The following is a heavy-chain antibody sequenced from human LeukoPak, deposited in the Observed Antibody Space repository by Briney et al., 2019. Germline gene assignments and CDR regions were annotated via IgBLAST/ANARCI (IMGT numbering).Heavy chain of an antibody. J-gene: IGHJ4*02. CDR3: ARAGIGYFGSTSCYEFDY. D-gene: IGHD2-2*01. CDR2: ISAHNGNT. V-gene: IGHV1-18*01. CDR1: GYTFTSYD. Sequence: ASVKVSCKASGYTFTSYDLSWARQAPGQGLEWMGWISAHNGNTNYAQKFQGRVTMTTDTSTSTASMEVRSLRSDDTAVYYCARAGIGYFGSTSCYEFDYWGQGTLVTVSS.